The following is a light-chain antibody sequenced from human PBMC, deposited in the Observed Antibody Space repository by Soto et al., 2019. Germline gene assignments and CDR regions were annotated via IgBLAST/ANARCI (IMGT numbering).Light chain of an antibody. Sequence: DIQMTQSPSTLSASVGDRVTITCRASQSISSWLAWYQQKPGKAPKLLIYDASSLERGGPSRFSGSGSGTEFTLTISSLQPDDFATYFCQQYNNYSMYTFGQGTKLEIK. CDR3: QQYNNYSMYT. CDR1: QSISSW. CDR2: DAS. J-gene: IGKJ2*01. V-gene: IGKV1-5*01.